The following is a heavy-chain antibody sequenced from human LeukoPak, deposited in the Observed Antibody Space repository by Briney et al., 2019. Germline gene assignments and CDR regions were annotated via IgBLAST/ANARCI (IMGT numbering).Heavy chain of an antibody. Sequence: GGSLRLSCVASGFTFNKYGVHWVRQAPGKVLEWVSLISGDGGSTYYADSVKGRFTISRDNSKNSLYLQMNSLRTEDTALYYCAKDIGDLAVVRYYYGMDVWGQGTTVTVSS. V-gene: IGHV3-43*02. D-gene: IGHD2-21*01. CDR1: GFTFNKYG. CDR3: AKDIGDLAVVRYYYGMDV. J-gene: IGHJ6*02. CDR2: ISGDGGST.